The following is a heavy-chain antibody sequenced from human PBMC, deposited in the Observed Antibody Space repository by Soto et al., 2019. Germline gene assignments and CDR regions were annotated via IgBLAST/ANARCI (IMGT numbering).Heavy chain of an antibody. V-gene: IGHV4-59*01. CDR3: TRLGDVYWHFDY. Sequence: PSETLSLTCTVSGGSISGYFWSWMRQPPGKELEWIGYIYYSGSTNYNPSLKSRITMSVDSSKNQFSLKLSSVTAADTAVYYCTRLGDVYWHFDYWGQGTLVTVSS. CDR1: GGSISGYF. CDR2: IYYSGST. D-gene: IGHD1-26*01. J-gene: IGHJ4*02.